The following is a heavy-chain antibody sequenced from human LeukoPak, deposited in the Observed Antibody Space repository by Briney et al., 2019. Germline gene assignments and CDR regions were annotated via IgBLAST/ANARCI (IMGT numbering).Heavy chain of an antibody. J-gene: IGHJ4*02. V-gene: IGHV4-34*01. CDR1: GGSFSGYY. D-gene: IGHD2-15*01. CDR2: INHSGST. Sequence: SETLSLTCAVYGGSFSGYYWSWIRQPPGKGLEWIGEINHSGSTNYNPSLKSRVTISVDTSKNQFSLKLSSVTAADTAVYYCASQGGVYCSGGSCYPAFDYWGQGTLVTVSS. CDR3: ASQGGVYCSGGSCYPAFDY.